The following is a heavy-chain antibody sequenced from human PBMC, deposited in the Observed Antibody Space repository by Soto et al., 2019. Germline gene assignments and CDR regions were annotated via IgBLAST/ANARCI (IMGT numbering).Heavy chain of an antibody. CDR1: GYTFTNYF. D-gene: IGHD6-13*01. Sequence: GASVKVSCKASGYTFTNYFMHWVRQAPGQGLEWMGIFNPLDFSTNYAQKFQGRVTMTRDTSTTTVYMELSSLRSEDTAVYYCARETWASSPNFGYWGQGTLVTVSS. V-gene: IGHV1-46*01. CDR2: FNPLDFST. J-gene: IGHJ4*02. CDR3: ARETWASSPNFGY.